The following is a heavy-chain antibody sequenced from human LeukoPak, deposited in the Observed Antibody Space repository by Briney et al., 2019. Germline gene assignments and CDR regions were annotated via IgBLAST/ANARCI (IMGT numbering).Heavy chain of an antibody. Sequence: GGSLRLSCAASGFTFSSYEMNWVRQAPGKGLEWVSAISGSGGSTYYADSVKGRFTISRDNSKDTLYLQMNSLRTEDTAVYYCAKDRRAGSYDYWGQGTLVTVSS. CDR1: GFTFSSYE. J-gene: IGHJ4*02. D-gene: IGHD3-10*01. CDR2: ISGSGGST. V-gene: IGHV3-23*01. CDR3: AKDRRAGSYDY.